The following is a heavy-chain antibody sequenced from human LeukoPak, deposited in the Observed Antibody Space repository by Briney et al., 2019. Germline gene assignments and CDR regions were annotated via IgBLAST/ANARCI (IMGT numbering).Heavy chain of an antibody. D-gene: IGHD2-15*01. CDR3: ARSIVVVVAATRISWFDP. CDR1: GFTFSSYE. Sequence: PGGSLRLSCAASGFTFSSYEMNWVRQAPGKGLEWVSYISSSGSTIYYADSVKGRFTISRDNAKNSLYLQMNSLRAKDTAVYYCARSIVVVVAATRISWFDPWGQGTLVTVSS. V-gene: IGHV3-48*03. J-gene: IGHJ5*02. CDR2: ISSSGSTI.